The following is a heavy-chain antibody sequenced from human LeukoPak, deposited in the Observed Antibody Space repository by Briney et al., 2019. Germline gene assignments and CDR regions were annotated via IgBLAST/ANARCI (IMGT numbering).Heavy chain of an antibody. CDR1: GGSISSGGYS. CDR3: ARGGCSGGSCYPSHFDY. D-gene: IGHD2-15*01. V-gene: IGHV4-30-4*07. CDR2: IYYSGST. Sequence: SETLSLTCAVSGGSISSGGYSWSWIRQPPGKGLEWIGYIYYSGSTYYNPSLKSRVTISVDTYKNQFSLKLSSVTAADTAVYYCARGGCSGGSCYPSHFDYWGQGTLVTVSS. J-gene: IGHJ4*02.